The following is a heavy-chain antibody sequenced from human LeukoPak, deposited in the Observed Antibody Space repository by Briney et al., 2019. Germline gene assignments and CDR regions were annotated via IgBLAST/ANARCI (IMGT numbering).Heavy chain of an antibody. J-gene: IGHJ4*02. V-gene: IGHV1-46*04. D-gene: IGHD3-22*01. CDR2: INPSGGST. CDR3: ATWYYYDSSDYYLADY. Sequence: ASVKVSCKASGYTFTSYYMHWVRQAPGQGLEWVGIINPSGGSTIYAQELQGRVTMTKDTSTDTAYMELSSLRSEDTAVYYCATWYYYDSSDYYLADYWGQGTLVTVSS. CDR1: GYTFTSYY.